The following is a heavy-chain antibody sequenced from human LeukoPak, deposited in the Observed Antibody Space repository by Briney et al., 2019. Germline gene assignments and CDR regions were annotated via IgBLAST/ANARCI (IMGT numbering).Heavy chain of an antibody. CDR2: INPNSGGT. V-gene: IGHV1-2*02. CDR1: GYTFTGYS. D-gene: IGHD3-10*01. CDR3: ARNIWFGESADAFDI. J-gene: IGHJ3*02. Sequence: GASVKVSCKASGYTFTGYSMHWVRQAPGQGLEWMAWINPNSGGTNYAQKFQGRVTITRDKSIRTAYMELSRLTSDDTAVYYCARNIWFGESADAFDIWGQGTLVTVSS.